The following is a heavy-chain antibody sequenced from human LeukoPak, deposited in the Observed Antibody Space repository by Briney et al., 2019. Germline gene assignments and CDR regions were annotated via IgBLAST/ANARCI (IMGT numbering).Heavy chain of an antibody. Sequence: GGSLRLSCAASGFTFSTYEMNWVRQAPGKGLEWVSSITSSSNYIYYADSVKGRFTISRDNAKNSLYLQMNSLRAEDTAVYYCARGGVYSSRGIDYWGQGTLVTVSS. D-gene: IGHD6-13*01. CDR3: ARGGVYSSRGIDY. J-gene: IGHJ4*02. CDR1: GFTFSTYE. CDR2: ITSSSNYI. V-gene: IGHV3-21*01.